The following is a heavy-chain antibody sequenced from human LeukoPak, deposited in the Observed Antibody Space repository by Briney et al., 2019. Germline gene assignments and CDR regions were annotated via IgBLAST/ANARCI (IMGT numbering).Heavy chain of an antibody. D-gene: IGHD3-22*01. CDR2: MNPNSGIT. Sequence: ASVKDSCKESGDSSTSYDINWVRQATGQGLEWRGWMNPNSGITGYAQKFQGRVTIIKNTCISTAYMELSSLRSEDMAVYYCARASEDYYDSSGYLDPDAFDIWGQGTMVTVSS. CDR1: GDSSTSYD. CDR3: ARASEDYYDSSGYLDPDAFDI. J-gene: IGHJ3*02. V-gene: IGHV1-8*03.